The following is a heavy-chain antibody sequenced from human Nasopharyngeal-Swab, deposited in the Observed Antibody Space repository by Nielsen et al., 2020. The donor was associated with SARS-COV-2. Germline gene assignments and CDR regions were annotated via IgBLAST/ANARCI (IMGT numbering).Heavy chain of an antibody. V-gene: IGHV3-23*01. Sequence: WIRQPPGKGLEWVSSISDSGSDTYYADSVKVRLTISRDNSKNTLYLQMSSLRAEDTAVYYCAKLIAVTGTDDYWGQGTLVTVSS. D-gene: IGHD6-19*01. CDR2: ISDSGSDT. CDR3: AKLIAVTGTDDY. J-gene: IGHJ4*02.